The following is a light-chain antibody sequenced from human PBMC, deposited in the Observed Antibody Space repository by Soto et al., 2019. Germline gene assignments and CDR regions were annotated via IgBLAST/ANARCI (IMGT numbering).Light chain of an antibody. CDR3: CSYAGSSTYV. V-gene: IGLV2-23*01. J-gene: IGLJ1*01. CDR2: EGS. Sequence: QSALTQPASVSGSPGQSITISCTGTSSDVGGYNVVAWYQQYPGKAPKVMIYEGSQRPSGVSTRFSGSRSGNTASLTISGLQPEDEADYYCCSYAGSSTYVFGTGTKLTVL. CDR1: SSDVGGYNV.